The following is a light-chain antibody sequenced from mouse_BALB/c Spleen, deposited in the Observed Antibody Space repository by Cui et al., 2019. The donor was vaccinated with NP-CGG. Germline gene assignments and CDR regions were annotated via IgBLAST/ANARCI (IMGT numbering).Light chain of an antibody. V-gene: IGLV1*01. CDR2: GTK. J-gene: IGLJ1*01. Sequence: QAVVPQESALTTSSGETVTLTCRSSTGAVTTSNYANWVQEKPDHLFTGLIGGTKNRAPGVPARFSGSLIGDKAALTITGAQTEDEALYFCALWYSNHWVFGGGTKLTVL. CDR1: TGAVTTSNY. CDR3: ALWYSNHWV.